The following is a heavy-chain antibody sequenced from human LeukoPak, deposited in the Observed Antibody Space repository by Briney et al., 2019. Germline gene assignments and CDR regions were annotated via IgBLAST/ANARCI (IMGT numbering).Heavy chain of an antibody. CDR3: ARKGGFSGSGTFYTRRHYSYHGMDV. CDR2: ISYDGSIK. V-gene: IGHV3-30-3*01. J-gene: IGHJ6*02. D-gene: IGHD3-10*01. CDR1: GFTFSGYA. Sequence: GGSLRLSCAASGFTFSGYAMHWVRQAPGKGLEWVAVISYDGSIKYYADSVKGRFTISRDNSENTVYLQMTSLRPEDTALYSCARKGGFSGSGTFYTRRHYSYHGMDVWGQGTMVTVSS.